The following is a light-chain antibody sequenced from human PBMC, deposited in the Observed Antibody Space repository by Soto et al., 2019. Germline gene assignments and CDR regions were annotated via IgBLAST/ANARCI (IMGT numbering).Light chain of an antibody. J-gene: IGKJ1*01. Sequence: EIVMTQSPATLSVSPGERATLSCRASQSVSSNLAWYQQKPGQAPRLLIYGASTSATGTPARFSGSGSATEFTLTISSLQSEDFAVYYCQQYNNWGTFGQGTKVDIK. CDR1: QSVSSN. CDR2: GAS. V-gene: IGKV3-15*01. CDR3: QQYNNWGT.